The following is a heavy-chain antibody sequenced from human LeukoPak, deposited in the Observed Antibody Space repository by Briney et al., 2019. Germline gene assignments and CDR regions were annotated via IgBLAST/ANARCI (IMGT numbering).Heavy chain of an antibody. CDR3: ARDRDSSGYFDY. Sequence: SVKVSCKASGGTFSSYAISWVRQAPGQGLEWMGRIIPILGIANYAQKFQGRVTITADKSTSTAYLELSSLRSEDTAVYYCARDRDSSGYFDYWGQGTLVTVSS. CDR1: GGTFSSYA. CDR2: IIPILGIA. V-gene: IGHV1-69*04. D-gene: IGHD3-22*01. J-gene: IGHJ4*02.